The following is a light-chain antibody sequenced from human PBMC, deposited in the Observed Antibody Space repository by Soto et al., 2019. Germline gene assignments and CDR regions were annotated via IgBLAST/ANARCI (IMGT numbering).Light chain of an antibody. CDR2: GAS. CDR3: QQYGASPFT. V-gene: IGKV3-20*01. Sequence: VVLTQSPATFSLSPGEPATLSCRASRAGYINALAWYQQKPGRTPTLLIYGASTRATSIPDRFSATGSGTEFSHTISSLESEDFAVYYCQQYGASPFTFGPGTRVEI. J-gene: IGKJ3*01. CDR1: RAGYINA.